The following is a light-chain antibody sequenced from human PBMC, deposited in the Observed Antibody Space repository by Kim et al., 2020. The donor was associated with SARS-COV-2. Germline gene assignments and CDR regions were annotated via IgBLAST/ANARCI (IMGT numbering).Light chain of an antibody. V-gene: IGLV3-1*01. J-gene: IGLJ2*01. CDR2: QDS. Sequence: VSLRPTANITCTGDKLGNRYASWYQQRPGQSPLLVIYQDSKRPSGIPERFSGSTSGNTATLTITGTQITDEATYYCQTQDSNTGIFGGGTQLTVL. CDR1: KLGNRY. CDR3: QTQDSNTGI.